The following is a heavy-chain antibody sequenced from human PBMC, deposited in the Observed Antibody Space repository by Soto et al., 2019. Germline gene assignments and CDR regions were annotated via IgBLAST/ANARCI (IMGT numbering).Heavy chain of an antibody. CDR1: GYTFTSYD. CDR3: ARDNGYYYDSSGYKH. V-gene: IGHV1-8*01. D-gene: IGHD3-22*01. Sequence: ASVKVSCKASGYTFTSYDINWVRQATGQGLEWMGWMNPNSSNTGYAQKFQGRVTMTRNTSISTAYMELSSLRAEDTAVYYCARDNGYYYDSSGYKHWGQGTLVTAPQ. CDR2: MNPNSSNT. J-gene: IGHJ1*01.